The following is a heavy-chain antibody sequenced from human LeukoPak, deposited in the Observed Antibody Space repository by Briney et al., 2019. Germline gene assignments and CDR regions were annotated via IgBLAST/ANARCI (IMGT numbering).Heavy chain of an antibody. D-gene: IGHD5/OR15-5a*01. J-gene: IGHJ6*02. CDR3: AKDPTVYTYYYGMDV. CDR2: IIGSGGST. CDR1: GFTFSSYA. V-gene: IGHV3-23*01. Sequence: GGSLRLSCAASGFTFSSYAMNWVRQAPGKGLEWVSAIIGSGGSTYYADSVKGRFTISRDDSKNMLYLQMNSLKADDTALYYCAKDPTVYTYYYGMDVWGQGTTVTVSS.